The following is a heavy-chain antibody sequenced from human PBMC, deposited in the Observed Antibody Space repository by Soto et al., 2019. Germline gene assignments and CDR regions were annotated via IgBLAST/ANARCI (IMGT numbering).Heavy chain of an antibody. CDR2: INHSGST. V-gene: IGHV4-34*01. CDR3: ARLGTIVVVTGIGPGRPYSFDY. D-gene: IGHD2-21*02. J-gene: IGHJ4*02. CDR1: GGSFSGYY. Sequence: SETLSLTCAVYGGSFSGYYWSWIRQPPGKGLEWIGEINHSGSTNYNPSLKSRVTISVDTSKNQFSLKLSSVTAADTAVYYFARLGTIVVVTGIGPGRPYSFDYWGQGTLVTVSS.